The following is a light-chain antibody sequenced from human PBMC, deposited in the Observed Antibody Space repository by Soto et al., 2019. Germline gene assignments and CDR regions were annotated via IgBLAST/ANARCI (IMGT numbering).Light chain of an antibody. CDR2: SNN. CDR1: SSNIGSNS. CDR3: AGWDDSLNGVI. J-gene: IGLJ2*01. Sequence: QSVLTQPPSASGTPGQRVTISCSGGSSNIGSNSVNWYQQLPGTAPKLLIYSNNQRPSGVPDRFSGSKSGISASLAISGLQSEDEADYYCAGWDDSLNGVIFGGGTKLTV. V-gene: IGLV1-44*01.